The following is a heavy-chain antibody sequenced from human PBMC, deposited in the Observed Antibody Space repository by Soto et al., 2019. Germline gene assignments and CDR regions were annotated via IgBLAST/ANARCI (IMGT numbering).Heavy chain of an antibody. J-gene: IGHJ4*02. CDR2: IYYSGST. Sequence: SETLSLTCTVSGGSISSYYWSWIRQPPGKGLEWIGYIYYSGSTNYNPSLKSRVTISVDTSKNQFSLKLSSVTAADTAVYYCARDRYYGSGSHFDYWGQGTLVTVSS. D-gene: IGHD3-10*01. CDR1: GGSISSYY. V-gene: IGHV4-59*01. CDR3: ARDRYYGSGSHFDY.